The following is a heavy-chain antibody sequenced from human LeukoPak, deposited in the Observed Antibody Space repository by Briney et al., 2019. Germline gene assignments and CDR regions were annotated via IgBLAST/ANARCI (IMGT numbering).Heavy chain of an antibody. CDR3: AREEDGGTYY. CDR1: GDSISGYY. Sequence: PSETLSLTCTVSGDSISGYYWSWIRQPPAEGLQWIGYIYHSGSTNYNPSLKRRSSLSVDRSENQFSLNLGSVTAADTAVYYCAREEDGGTYYWGQGTLVTVSS. CDR2: IYHSGST. J-gene: IGHJ4*02. D-gene: IGHD1-26*01. V-gene: IGHV4-59*01.